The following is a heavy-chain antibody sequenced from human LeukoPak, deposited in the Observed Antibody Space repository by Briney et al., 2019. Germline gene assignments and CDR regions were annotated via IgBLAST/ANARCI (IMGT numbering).Heavy chain of an antibody. CDR2: IYYSGST. J-gene: IGHJ4*02. V-gene: IGHV4-28*01. D-gene: IGHD3-10*01. Sequence: SDTLSLTCAVSGYSISSSNWWGWIRQPPGKGLEWIGYIYYSGSTYYNPSLKSRVTMSVDTSKNQFSLKLSSLTAVDTAVYYCASNYYGSGSLDYWGQGTLVTVSS. CDR3: ASNYYGSGSLDY. CDR1: GYSISSSNW.